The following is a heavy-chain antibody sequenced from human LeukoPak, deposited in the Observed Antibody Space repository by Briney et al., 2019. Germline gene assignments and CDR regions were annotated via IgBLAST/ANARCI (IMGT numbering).Heavy chain of an antibody. CDR3: AKNYDSSVGTLDI. J-gene: IGHJ3*02. V-gene: IGHV3-23*01. Sequence: PGGSLRLSCAASGFTFSSYAMSWVRQAPGKGLEWVSGVSGSGGSTYYADSVKGRLTISRDNSKNMLYLQMNSLRAEDTAVYYCAKNYDSSVGTLDIWGQGTMVTVSS. D-gene: IGHD3-22*01. CDR2: VSGSGGST. CDR1: GFTFSSYA.